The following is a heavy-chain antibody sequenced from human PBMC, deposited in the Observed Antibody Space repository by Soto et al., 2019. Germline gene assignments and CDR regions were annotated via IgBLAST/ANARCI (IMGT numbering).Heavy chain of an antibody. CDR1: GGSISSGGYS. J-gene: IGHJ6*02. CDR2: IYHSGST. V-gene: IGHV4-30-2*01. Sequence: QLQLQESGTGLVKPSQTLSLTCAVSGGSISSGGYSWSWIRQPPGKGLEWIGYIYHSGSTYYNPSLKSRVTISVDRSKNQFSLKLSSVTAADTAVYYCARAHYGDYGYGMDVWGQGTTVTVSS. D-gene: IGHD4-17*01. CDR3: ARAHYGDYGYGMDV.